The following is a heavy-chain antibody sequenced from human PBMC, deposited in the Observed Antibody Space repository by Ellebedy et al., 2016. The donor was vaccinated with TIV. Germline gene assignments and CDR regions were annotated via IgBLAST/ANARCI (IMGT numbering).Heavy chain of an antibody. CDR2: VYPVDSDT. CDR1: GYSFSNYW. V-gene: IGHV5-51*01. Sequence: GESLKISXKASGYSFSNYWIGWVRQMPGKGLEWMGIVYPVDSDTRYNPSFQGHVTISADKSINTAYLQWSSLKASDTAMYYCARRGTGSLDYWGQGTLLTVSS. CDR3: ARRGTGSLDY. J-gene: IGHJ4*02. D-gene: IGHD7-27*01.